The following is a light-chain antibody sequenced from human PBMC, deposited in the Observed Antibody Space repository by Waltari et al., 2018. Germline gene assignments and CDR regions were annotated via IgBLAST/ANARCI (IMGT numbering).Light chain of an antibody. J-gene: IGKJ4*01. CDR1: QTISRY. Sequence: DIQMTQSPSSLSASVGDRVTITCRASQTISRYLNWYQQKPGKAPKLLISGISSLQSGVPSRFSGSGSGTDFTLTISSLQPEDFVTYYCQQSDSIPLTFGGGTKVDIK. CDR3: QQSDSIPLT. V-gene: IGKV1-39*01. CDR2: GIS.